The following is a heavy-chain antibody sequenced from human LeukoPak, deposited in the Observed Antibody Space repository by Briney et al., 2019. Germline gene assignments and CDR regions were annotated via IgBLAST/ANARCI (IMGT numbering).Heavy chain of an antibody. J-gene: IGHJ3*02. Sequence: GGSLRLSCAASGFTFSSYAMHWVRQAPGKGLEWVALISYDGGNKYYTDSVKGRFTISRDNSKNTLYLQMNSLRAEDTAVYYCAKATGMGIVVTDDAFDIWGQGTMVTVSS. D-gene: IGHD3-22*01. CDR3: AKATGMGIVVTDDAFDI. CDR1: GFTFSSYA. CDR2: ISYDGGNK. V-gene: IGHV3-30*04.